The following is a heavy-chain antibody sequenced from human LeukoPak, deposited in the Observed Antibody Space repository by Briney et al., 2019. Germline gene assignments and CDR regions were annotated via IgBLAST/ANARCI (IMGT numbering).Heavy chain of an antibody. V-gene: IGHV3-23*01. CDR1: GSTFGTYA. CDR2: ISGSSDSA. Sequence: GGSLRLSCAASGSTFGTYAMSWVRQAPGKGLEWVSGISGSSDSAHYADSVRGRFAISRDNSKNTLYLQMNSLKTEDTAVFYCNAYDSSGARGGAGFDYWGQGTLVTVSS. CDR3: NAYDSSGARGGAGFDY. D-gene: IGHD3-22*01. J-gene: IGHJ4*02.